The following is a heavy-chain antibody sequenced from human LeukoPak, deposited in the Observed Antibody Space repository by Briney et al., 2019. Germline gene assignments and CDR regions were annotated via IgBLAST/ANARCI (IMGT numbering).Heavy chain of an antibody. Sequence: GGSLRLACAASGFTFSSYAMSWVRQAPGKGLEWVSAISGSGGSTYYADSVKGRFTISRDNSKNTLYLQMNSLRAEDTAVYYCAKTTDYGDDNWFDPWGQGTLVTVSS. CDR2: ISGSGGST. V-gene: IGHV3-23*01. J-gene: IGHJ5*02. CDR1: GFTFSSYA. CDR3: AKTTDYGDDNWFDP. D-gene: IGHD4-17*01.